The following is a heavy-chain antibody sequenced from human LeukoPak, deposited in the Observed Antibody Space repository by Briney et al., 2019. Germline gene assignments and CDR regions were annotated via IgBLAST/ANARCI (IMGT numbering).Heavy chain of an antibody. Sequence: GGSLRLSCAASGFAFGNYWMHWVRQAPGKGLVWVSRINSDASTTTYADSVKGRFTISRDNAKNTLYLQMNSLRADDTAVYYCVNMRGGAVAGTRSDYWGQGTLVTVSS. CDR2: INSDASTT. D-gene: IGHD6-19*01. V-gene: IGHV3-74*01. CDR3: VNMRGGAVAGTRSDY. J-gene: IGHJ4*02. CDR1: GFAFGNYW.